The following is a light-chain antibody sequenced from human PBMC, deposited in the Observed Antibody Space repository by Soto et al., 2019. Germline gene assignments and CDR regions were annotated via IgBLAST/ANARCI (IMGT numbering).Light chain of an antibody. CDR2: EVS. Sequence: HSVLTQPPSASGSPRHSVTISCTRTSSDVGGYNYVSWYQQHPGKAPKLMIYEVSKRPSGVPDRFSGSKSGNTASLTVSGLQAEDEADYYCSSYAGSNKVFGTGTKVTVL. CDR3: SSYAGSNKV. CDR1: SSDVGGYNY. V-gene: IGLV2-8*01. J-gene: IGLJ1*01.